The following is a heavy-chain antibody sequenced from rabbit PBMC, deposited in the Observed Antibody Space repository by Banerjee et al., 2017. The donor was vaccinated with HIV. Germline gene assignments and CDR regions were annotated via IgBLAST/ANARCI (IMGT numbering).Heavy chain of an antibody. Sequence: QSLEESGGDLVTPGGTLTLTCTASGFTISSYHMCWVRQAPGKGLEWIACIYVGSSGSTYYATWAKGRFTISKTSSTTVTLQMTSLTAADTATYFCARDDSISGGWNFGLWGPGTFVTVS. CDR3: ARDDSISGGWNFGL. CDR1: GFTISSYH. D-gene: IGHD1-1*01. V-gene: IGHV1S40*01. CDR2: IYVGSSGST. J-gene: IGHJ4*01.